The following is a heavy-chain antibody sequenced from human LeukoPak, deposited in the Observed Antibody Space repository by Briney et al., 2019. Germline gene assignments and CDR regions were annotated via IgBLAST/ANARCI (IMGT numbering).Heavy chain of an antibody. V-gene: IGHV4-39*07. CDR3: ARGRLTNRTPLDAFDI. CDR1: GGSISSSSYY. Sequence: PSETLSLTCTVSGGSISSSSYYWGWIRQPPGKGLEWIGSIYYSGSTYYNPSLKSRVTISVDTSKNQFSLKLSSVTAADTAVYYCARGRLTNRTPLDAFDIWGQGTMVTVSS. D-gene: IGHD5-12*01. J-gene: IGHJ3*02. CDR2: IYYSGST.